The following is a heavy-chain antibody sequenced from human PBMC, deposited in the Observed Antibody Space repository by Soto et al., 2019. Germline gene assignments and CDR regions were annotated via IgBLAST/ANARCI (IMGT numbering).Heavy chain of an antibody. CDR2: IYHSGST. CDR1: GVSIGSDNW. Sequence: QVQLQESGPGLLKPSETLSLSCAVSGVSIGSDNWWSWVRQSPGTGLEWIGDIYHSGSTNYNPSLKSRVSMSVAKSKSQFSLNMRSVTAADTAIYYCVRFGMSGYYNYYGRDVWGQGTTVTVSS. D-gene: IGHD3-3*01. V-gene: IGHV4-4*02. CDR3: VRFGMSGYYNYYGRDV. J-gene: IGHJ6*02.